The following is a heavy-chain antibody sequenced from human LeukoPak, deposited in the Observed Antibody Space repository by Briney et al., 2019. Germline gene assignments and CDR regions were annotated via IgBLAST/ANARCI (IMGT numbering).Heavy chain of an antibody. CDR1: GFTFSSYG. Sequence: GGSLRLSCATSGFTFSSYGMHWVRQAPGKGLEWVAFIRYDGSNKYYADSVKGRFTISRDNSKNTLFLQMNSLRAEDTAVYYCAKGPFITMIVVITFDYWGQGTLVTVSS. V-gene: IGHV3-30*02. CDR2: IRYDGSNK. J-gene: IGHJ4*02. CDR3: AKGPFITMIVVITFDY. D-gene: IGHD3-22*01.